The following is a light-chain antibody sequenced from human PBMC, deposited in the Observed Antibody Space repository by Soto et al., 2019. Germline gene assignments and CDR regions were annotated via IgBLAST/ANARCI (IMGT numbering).Light chain of an antibody. V-gene: IGKV1-6*01. CDR3: LQDYNYPLT. Sequence: AIQMTQSPSSLSASVGDRVTITCRASQGIRNDLGWYQQKPGKAPKLLIYAASSLQSGVPSRFSGSGSGTXXXXXXSSLQPEDFATYYCLQDYNYPLTFGGGTKVEIK. J-gene: IGKJ4*01. CDR2: AAS. CDR1: QGIRND.